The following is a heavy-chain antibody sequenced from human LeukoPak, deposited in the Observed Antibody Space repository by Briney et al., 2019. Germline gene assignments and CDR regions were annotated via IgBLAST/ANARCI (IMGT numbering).Heavy chain of an antibody. D-gene: IGHD6-19*01. CDR2: ISGDGGST. V-gene: IGHV3-43*02. CDR3: AKDPYSSGSVYDY. J-gene: IGHJ4*02. Sequence: GGSLRFSCAASGFTFDDYAMHWVRQAPGKGLEWVSLISGDGGSTYYADSVKGRFTISRDNSKNSLYLQMNSLRTEDTALCYCAKDPYSSGSVYDYWGQGTLVTVSS. CDR1: GFTFDDYA.